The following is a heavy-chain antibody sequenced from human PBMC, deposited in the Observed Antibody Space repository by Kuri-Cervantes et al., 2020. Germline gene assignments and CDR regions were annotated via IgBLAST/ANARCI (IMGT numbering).Heavy chain of an antibody. V-gene: IGHV4-61*01. Sequence: SETLSLTCTVSGGSVSSGSYYWSWIRQPPGKGLEWIGYIYYSGSTNYNPSLKSRVTISVDTSKNQFSLKLTAVTAADTAVYYCARGLTGSTPYYWGQGTLVTVSS. J-gene: IGHJ4*02. D-gene: IGHD1-7*01. CDR1: GGSVSSGSYY. CDR2: IYYSGST. CDR3: ARGLTGSTPYY.